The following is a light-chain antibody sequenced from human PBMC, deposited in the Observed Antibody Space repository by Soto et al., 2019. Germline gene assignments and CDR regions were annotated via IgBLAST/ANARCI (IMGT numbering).Light chain of an antibody. V-gene: IGKV1-5*01. Sequence: DIQMTQSPSTLSASVGDRVTITCRASQSISSWLAWYQQKPGKAPKVLIYDASSLESGVPSRFSGSGSGTEFTLTISSLQPDDFATYFCQQYNSYSRTFGQGTKVEFK. CDR3: QQYNSYSRT. CDR1: QSISSW. CDR2: DAS. J-gene: IGKJ1*01.